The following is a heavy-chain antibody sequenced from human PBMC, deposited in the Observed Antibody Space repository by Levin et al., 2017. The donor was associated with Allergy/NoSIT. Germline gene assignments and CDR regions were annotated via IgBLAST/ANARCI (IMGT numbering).Heavy chain of an antibody. D-gene: IGHD3-9*01. Sequence: VASVKVSCKASGGTFSSYTISWVRQAPGQGLEWMGRIIPILGIANYAQKFQGRVTITADKSTSTAYMELSSLRSEDTAVYYCANEAGILTGNGAFDIWGQGTMVTVSS. CDR3: ANEAGILTGNGAFDI. CDR2: IIPILGIA. V-gene: IGHV1-69*02. J-gene: IGHJ3*02. CDR1: GGTFSSYT.